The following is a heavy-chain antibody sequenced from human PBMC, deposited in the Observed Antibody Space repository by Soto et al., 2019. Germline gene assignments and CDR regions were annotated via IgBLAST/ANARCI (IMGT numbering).Heavy chain of an antibody. V-gene: IGHV3-53*01. D-gene: IGHD6-19*01. Sequence: PGGSLRLSCAASGFAVSSKYMTWVRQAPGKGLEWVSVIYGGGTTYYADSVKGRFTTSRDTSKNTSYLQMNSLRAEDTAVYYCVQTTGWPGFDFWGPGTLVTVS. CDR3: VQTTGWPGFDF. CDR2: IYGGGTT. J-gene: IGHJ4*02. CDR1: GFAVSSKY.